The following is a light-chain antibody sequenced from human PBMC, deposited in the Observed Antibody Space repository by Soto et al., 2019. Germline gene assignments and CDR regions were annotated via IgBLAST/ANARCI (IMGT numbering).Light chain of an antibody. J-gene: IGLJ3*02. V-gene: IGLV1-44*01. CDR1: SSNIGSNT. Sequence: QLVLTQPPSASGTPGQRVTISCSGSSSNIGSNTVNWYQQLPGTAPKLLIYSNNQRPSGVPDRFSGSKSGTSASLAISGLQSEDEAAYYCAAWDDSLNGPVFGGGTKLTVL. CDR3: AAWDDSLNGPV. CDR2: SNN.